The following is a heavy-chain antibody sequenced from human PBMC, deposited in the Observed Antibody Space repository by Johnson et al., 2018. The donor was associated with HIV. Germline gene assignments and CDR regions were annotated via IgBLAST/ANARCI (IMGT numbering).Heavy chain of an antibody. CDR3: ARAGGSSLAFDV. D-gene: IGHD6-6*01. CDR2: IYSGGST. J-gene: IGHJ3*01. V-gene: IGHV3-66*01. CDR1: GFTVSSNY. Sequence: MLLVESGGGLVQPGGSLRLSCAASGFTVSSNYMSWVRQAPGKGLEWVSVIYSGGSTYYADSVQGRFTISRDNSKNTLYLQMGSLRAEDMAVYYCARAGGSSLAFDVWGQGTMVTVSS.